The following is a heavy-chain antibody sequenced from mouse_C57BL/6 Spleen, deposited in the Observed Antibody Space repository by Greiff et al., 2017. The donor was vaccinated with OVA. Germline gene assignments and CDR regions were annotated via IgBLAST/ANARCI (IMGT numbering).Heavy chain of an antibody. CDR2: IYPGDGDT. Sequence: QVQLQQSGPELVKPGASVKISCKASGYAFSSSWMNWVKQRPGKGLEWIGRIYPGDGDTNYNGKFKGKATLTADKSSSTAYMQLSSLTSEDSAVYFCARGRLDFDYWGQGTTLTVSS. CDR3: ARGRLDFDY. CDR1: GYAFSSSW. J-gene: IGHJ2*01. V-gene: IGHV1-82*01.